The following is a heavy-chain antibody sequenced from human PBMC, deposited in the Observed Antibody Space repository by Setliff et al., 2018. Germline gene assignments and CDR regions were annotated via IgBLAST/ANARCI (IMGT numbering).Heavy chain of an antibody. D-gene: IGHD3-22*01. CDR1: GGTFSSYG. CDR2: TIPVFGTT. V-gene: IGHV1-69*13. Sequence: VASVKVSCKASGGTFSSYGISWVRQAPGQGLEWMGGTIPVFGTTDYAQKFQGRVTITADESTTTAYLELSSLRSEDTAVYYCAREGVDSRSSTDYRYYMDVWGKGTTVTVSS. CDR3: AREGVDSRSSTDYRYYMDV. J-gene: IGHJ6*03.